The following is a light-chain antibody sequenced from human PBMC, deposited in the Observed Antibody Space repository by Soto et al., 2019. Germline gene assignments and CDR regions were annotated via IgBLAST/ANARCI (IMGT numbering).Light chain of an antibody. Sequence: DIVMTQSPDSLAVFLGERAPINCKSSQSGLYGSDNRNFLAWYQQKPGQXPXXLVYWATIRESGVPDRFSGGGSGTDFTLTISRLEPEDFAVYDCQQYGSSRTFGQGTKVDIK. J-gene: IGKJ1*01. CDR3: QQYGSSRT. V-gene: IGKV4-1*01. CDR1: QSGLYGSDNRNF. CDR2: WAT.